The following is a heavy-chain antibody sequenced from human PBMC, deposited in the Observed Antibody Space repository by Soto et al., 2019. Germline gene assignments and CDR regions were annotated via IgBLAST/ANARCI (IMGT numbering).Heavy chain of an antibody. Sequence: QLVESGGDLVQPGRSLTLSCAASGFTFYDYAMHWVRQAPGKGLEWVSGIYSGGNTYYADSVKGRFIISRNTFKNTVSLQMKRLRVEDTAVYYCARELSGYLHYFDYWGQGTPVTVSS. V-gene: IGHV3-66*01. CDR2: IYSGGNT. D-gene: IGHD3-3*01. CDR3: ARELSGYLHYFDY. CDR1: GFTFYDYA. J-gene: IGHJ4*02.